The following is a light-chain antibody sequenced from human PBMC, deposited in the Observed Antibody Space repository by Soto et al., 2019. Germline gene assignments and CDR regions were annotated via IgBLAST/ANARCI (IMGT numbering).Light chain of an antibody. Sequence: SLLTQPPSVSAAPGQTVTISCSGSNSNIGGNSLSLYQQLPGTAPKLLIYDDNKLPSGIPDRFSGSTSCTSATLGITGFQTGDEADYYCGSWDSSLSAYVFGTGTKVTVL. V-gene: IGLV1-51*01. CDR3: GSWDSSLSAYV. CDR2: DDN. CDR1: NSNIGGNS. J-gene: IGLJ1*01.